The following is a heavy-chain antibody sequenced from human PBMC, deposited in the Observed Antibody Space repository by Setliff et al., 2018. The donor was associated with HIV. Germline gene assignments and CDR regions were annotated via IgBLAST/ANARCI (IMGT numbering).Heavy chain of an antibody. J-gene: IGHJ4*01. CDR2: ISGSGGST. D-gene: IGHD2-15*01. V-gene: IGHV3-23*01. CDR3: VKDGMSGGAYPPYYFDY. CDR1: GFTFNTYA. Sequence: GGSLRLSCAASGFTFNTYAMSWVRQAPGKGLEWVSVISGSGGSTFYADSVKGRFTISRDNSTNTLYLQMNGLRVEDTAVYYCVKDGMSGGAYPPYYFDYWGHGTLVTVSS.